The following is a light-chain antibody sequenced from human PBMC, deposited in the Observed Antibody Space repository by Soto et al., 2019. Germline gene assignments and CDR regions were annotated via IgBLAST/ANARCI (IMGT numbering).Light chain of an antibody. CDR3: SSYTTSNTCV. CDR1: SSDIGDYNY. CDR2: EVS. Sequence: QSALTQPASVSGSPGQSISISCTGTSSDIGDYNYVSWYQQHPGKAPKLIISEVSNRPSGVSNRFSGSKSGNTASLTISGLQAEDEADYYCSSYTTSNTCVFGTGIKVTVL. V-gene: IGLV2-14*01. J-gene: IGLJ1*01.